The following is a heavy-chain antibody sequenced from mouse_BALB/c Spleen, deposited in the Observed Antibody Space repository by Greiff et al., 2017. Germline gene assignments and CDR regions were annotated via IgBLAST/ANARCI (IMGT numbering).Heavy chain of an antibody. CDR1: GFTFNTNA. CDR2: IRSKSNNYAT. D-gene: IGHD1-1*01. J-gene: IGHJ2*01. V-gene: IGHV10S3*01. CDR3: VREDYVYYFDY. Sequence: EVKLVETGGGLVQPKGSLKLSCAASGFTFNTNAMNWVRQAPGKGLEWVARIRSKSNNYATYYADSVKDRFTISRDDSQSMLYLQMNNLKTEDTAMYYCVREDYVYYFDYWGQGTTLTVSS.